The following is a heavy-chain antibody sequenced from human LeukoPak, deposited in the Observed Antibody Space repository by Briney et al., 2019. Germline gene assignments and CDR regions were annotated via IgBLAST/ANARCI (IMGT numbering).Heavy chain of an antibody. CDR2: TYYSGST. Sequence: PETLSLTCTVSGGSLSNYYWNWFRQPPGKGLEWIGYTYYSGSTNYSPSLKSRVTISVDTSKNQFSLKLNSVTAADTAVYYCARMSRTYFDYWGQGTLVTVSS. J-gene: IGHJ4*02. V-gene: IGHV4-59*01. CDR1: GGSLSNYY. CDR3: ARMSRTYFDY.